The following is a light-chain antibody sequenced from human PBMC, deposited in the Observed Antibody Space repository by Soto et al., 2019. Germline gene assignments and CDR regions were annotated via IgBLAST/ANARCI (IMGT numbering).Light chain of an antibody. CDR2: DTS. CDR3: QQYGSSPLT. V-gene: IGKV3-20*01. Sequence: EIVLTQSPGTLSLSVGERVTLSCRVSQSVSSYLAWYQQTPGQAPRLLIYDTSNRATGTPDRFSGSGSGTDFTLTISRLEPEDFTVYYCQQYGSSPLTFGGGTMVEIK. CDR1: QSVSSY. J-gene: IGKJ4*01.